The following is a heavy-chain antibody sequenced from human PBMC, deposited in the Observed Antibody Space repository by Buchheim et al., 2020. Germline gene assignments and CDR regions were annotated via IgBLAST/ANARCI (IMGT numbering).Heavy chain of an antibody. CDR3: AKEGPADSSGQAGYYYYGMDV. D-gene: IGHD3-22*01. CDR1: GFTFSSYG. V-gene: IGHV3-30*18. CDR2: ISYDGSNK. Sequence: QVQLVESGGGVVQPGRSLRLSCAASGFTFSSYGMHWVRQAPGKGLEWVAVISYDGSNKYYADSVKGRFTISRDNSKNTLYLQMNSLRAEDTAVYYCAKEGPADSSGQAGYYYYGMDVWGQGTT. J-gene: IGHJ6*02.